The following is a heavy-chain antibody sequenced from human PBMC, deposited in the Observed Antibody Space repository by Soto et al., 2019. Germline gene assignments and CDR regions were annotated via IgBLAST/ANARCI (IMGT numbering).Heavy chain of an antibody. CDR2: IIPIFGTA. Sequence: GASVKVSCKASGGTFSSYAISWVRQAPGQGLEWMGGIIPIFGTANYAQKFQGRVTITADKSTSTAYMELSSVTAADTAVYYCARGGYYYDSSGSPPTGNWFDPWGQGTLVTVSS. CDR1: GGTFSSYA. J-gene: IGHJ5*02. CDR3: ARGGYYYDSSGSPPTGNWFDP. V-gene: IGHV1-69*06. D-gene: IGHD3-22*01.